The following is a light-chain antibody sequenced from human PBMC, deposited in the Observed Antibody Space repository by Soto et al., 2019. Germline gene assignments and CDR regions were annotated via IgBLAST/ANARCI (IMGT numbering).Light chain of an antibody. V-gene: IGLV2-14*02. CDR3: SSYTSSTTYV. Sequence: QSALTQPASVSGSPGQSITISCAGTSSDVGSHNLVSWYQHHPGKAPKLLIYEVTDRPSGVSDRFSGSKSGNTASLTNSGLRAEDEADYYCSSYTSSTTYVFGTGTKVTVL. J-gene: IGLJ1*01. CDR1: SSDVGSHNL. CDR2: EVT.